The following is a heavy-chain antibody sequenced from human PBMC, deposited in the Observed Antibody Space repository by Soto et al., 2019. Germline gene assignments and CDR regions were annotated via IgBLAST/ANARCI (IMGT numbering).Heavy chain of an antibody. J-gene: IGHJ3*02. V-gene: IGHV3-74*01. CDR1: GFTFSSFW. Sequence: PGGSLGPSCGASGFTFSSFWMHWVRQAPGEGLVWVALINSDGSSTSYTDSVKGRFTLSRDHAKNTLYLQMNSLRAEDTAVYYCARSLGAFDIWGRGTMVTVSS. CDR2: INSDGSST. D-gene: IGHD3-16*01. CDR3: ARSLGAFDI.